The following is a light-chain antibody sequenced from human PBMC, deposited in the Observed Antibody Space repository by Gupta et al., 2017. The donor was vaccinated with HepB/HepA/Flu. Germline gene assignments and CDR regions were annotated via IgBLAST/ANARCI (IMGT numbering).Light chain of an antibody. CDR3: QHEHHTPLT. V-gene: IGKV4-1*01. CDR2: WAS. Sequence: DIVMTQSPDSLAVSLGERATINCKSSQNVLYSNNKDFLAWYQQKPGHPPKLLISWASTREYGVPDSFSGRGSGTDFTLTISSRQAEDVAVYYCQHEHHTPLTFGQGTLLDIK. J-gene: IGKJ5*01. CDR1: QNVLYSNNKDF.